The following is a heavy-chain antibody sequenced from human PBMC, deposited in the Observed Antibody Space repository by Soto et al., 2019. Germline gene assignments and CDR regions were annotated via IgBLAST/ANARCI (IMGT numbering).Heavy chain of an antibody. V-gene: IGHV3-15*01. D-gene: IGHD3-16*01. CDR2: IKKRVVGGTT. CDR3: ASGLKRAYEW. Sequence: EVQLVESGGGLVQPGESLTLSCAASGFAFSDVWVHWVRQAPGKGLDWVGRIKKRVVGGTTDYAAPVKGRLTISRDDSRKMLYFPMTIPKTEATAVYYCASGLKRAYEWWGQGTMVTVSP. CDR1: GFAFSDVW. J-gene: IGHJ3*01.